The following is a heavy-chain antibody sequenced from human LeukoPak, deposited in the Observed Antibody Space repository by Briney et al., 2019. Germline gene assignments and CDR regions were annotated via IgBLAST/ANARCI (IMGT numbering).Heavy chain of an antibody. D-gene: IGHD6-13*01. V-gene: IGHV4-61*01. CDR2: IYYSGST. J-gene: IGHJ4*02. CDR3: ARAPGYSSLYYFDY. CDR1: GGSVSSGSYY. Sequence: SETLSLTCTVSGGSVSSGSYYWSWIRQPPGKGLEWIGYIYYSGSTNYNPSLKSRVTISVDTSKNQFSLKLSSVTAADTAVYYCARAPGYSSLYYFDYWGQGTLVTVSS.